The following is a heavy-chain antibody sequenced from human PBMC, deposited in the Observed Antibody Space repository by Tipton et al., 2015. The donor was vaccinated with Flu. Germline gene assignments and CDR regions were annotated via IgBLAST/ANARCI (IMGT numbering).Heavy chain of an antibody. CDR1: GGSIRSSTDF. V-gene: IGHV4-39*07. J-gene: IGHJ6*02. Sequence: TLSLTCTVSGGSIRSSTDFWAWIRQSPGKGLEWIETIYYTGSTYYNVSLKSRVTISVDTSKNQFSLKLSSVTAADTAVYYCARDVGPQIKVTGGLDDWGQGNTIT. CDR3: ARDVGPQIKVTGGLDD. D-gene: IGHD2-21*02. CDR2: IYYTGST.